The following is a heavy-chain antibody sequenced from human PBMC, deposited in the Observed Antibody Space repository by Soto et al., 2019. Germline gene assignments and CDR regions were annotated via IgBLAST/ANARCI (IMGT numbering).Heavy chain of an antibody. D-gene: IGHD3-3*01. Sequence: KPSETLSLICAVDGGSFSGYYWNWIRQPPGKGLEWIGEIDHSGYTDYNPSLKSRVTISVDTSKNQFSLRLTSVTAADTAVYYCARVRDWFDPWGQGTLVTVSS. CDR3: ARVRDWFDP. CDR1: GGSFSGYY. V-gene: IGHV4-34*01. J-gene: IGHJ5*02. CDR2: IDHSGYT.